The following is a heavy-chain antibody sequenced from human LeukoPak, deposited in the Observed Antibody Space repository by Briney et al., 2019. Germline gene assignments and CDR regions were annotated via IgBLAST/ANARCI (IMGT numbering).Heavy chain of an antibody. J-gene: IGHJ3*02. CDR3: ARARGSPRPNMGPRAFDI. CDR2: ISSSSSTI. D-gene: IGHD1-1*01. CDR1: GFTFSSYS. Sequence: PGGSLRLSCAASGFTFSSYSMNWVRQAPGKGLEWVSFISSSSSTIYYADSVKGRFTISRDNAKNSLYLQMNSLRAEDTAVYYCARARGSPRPNMGPRAFDIWGQGTMVTVSS. V-gene: IGHV3-48*01.